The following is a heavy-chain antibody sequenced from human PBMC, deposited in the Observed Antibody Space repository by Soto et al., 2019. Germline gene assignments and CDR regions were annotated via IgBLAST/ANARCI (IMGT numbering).Heavy chain of an antibody. CDR1: GFTFSVSA. CDR3: TSPYSSDWYEKDY. J-gene: IGHJ4*02. D-gene: IGHD6-19*01. Sequence: GGSLRLSCAASGFTFSVSAIQWVRQASGKGLEWVGRIRSQANNYATAYAASVKGRFTISRDDSKNTAYLQMNSLKTEDTAVYYCTSPYSSDWYEKDYWGQGTLVTVSS. CDR2: IRSQANNYAT. V-gene: IGHV3-73*01.